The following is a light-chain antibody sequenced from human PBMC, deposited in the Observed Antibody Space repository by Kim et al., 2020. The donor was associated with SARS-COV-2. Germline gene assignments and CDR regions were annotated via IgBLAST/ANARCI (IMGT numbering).Light chain of an antibody. V-gene: IGLV2-14*03. J-gene: IGLJ3*02. CDR2: DVN. CDR1: SSDIGGYRF. CDR3: NSYLSTTSLGV. Sequence: QSITISCTGISSDIGGYRFVSWYQHHPGKAPKLIIYDVNKRPSGVSNRFSASKSGNTASLTISALQAEDEADYYCNSYLSTTSLGVFGGGTQLTVL.